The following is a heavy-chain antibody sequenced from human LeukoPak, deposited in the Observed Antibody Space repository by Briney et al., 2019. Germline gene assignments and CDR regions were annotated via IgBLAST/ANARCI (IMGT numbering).Heavy chain of an antibody. D-gene: IGHD2-2*03. CDR3: ARSLDIVVVPADY. J-gene: IGHJ4*02. V-gene: IGHV1-18*04. CDR2: ISAYNSNT. CDR1: GYTFTSYG. Sequence: ASVKVSCKASGYTFTSYGISWVRQAPGQGLEWMGWISAYNSNTNYAPKLQGRVTMTTDTSTSTAYMELRSLRSDDTAVYYCARSLDIVVVPADYWGQGTLVAVSS.